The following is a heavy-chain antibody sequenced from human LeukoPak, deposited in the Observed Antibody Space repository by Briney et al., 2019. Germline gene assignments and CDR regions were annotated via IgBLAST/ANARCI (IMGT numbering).Heavy chain of an antibody. CDR2: IYSGGST. J-gene: IGHJ4*02. V-gene: IGHV3-53*01. CDR1: GFTFSSYS. CDR3: ARDKPLGY. Sequence: GSLRLSCAASGFTFSSYSMNWVRQAPGKGLEWVSVIYSGGSTYYADSVKGRFTISRDNSKNTLYLQMNSLRAEDTAVYYCARDKPLGYWGQGTLVTVSS.